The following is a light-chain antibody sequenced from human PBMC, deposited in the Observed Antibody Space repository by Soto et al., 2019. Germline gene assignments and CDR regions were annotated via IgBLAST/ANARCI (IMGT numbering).Light chain of an antibody. V-gene: IGLV2-14*01. CDR1: SSDVGGSNY. J-gene: IGLJ1*01. Sequence: QSVLTQPASVSGSPGQSITISCTGTSSDVGGSNYVSWYQRLPGKAPKLMIYDVSDRPSGVSNRFSGSKSGNTASLTISGLQAEDEADYYCSSYASSSSYVFGGGTKVTVL. CDR2: DVS. CDR3: SSYASSSSYV.